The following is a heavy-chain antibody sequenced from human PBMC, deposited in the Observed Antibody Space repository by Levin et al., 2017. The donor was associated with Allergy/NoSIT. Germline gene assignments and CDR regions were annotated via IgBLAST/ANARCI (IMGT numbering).Heavy chain of an antibody. D-gene: IGHD2-2*01. Sequence: PGGSLRLSCAASGFTFSDYYMSWIRQAPGKGLEWVSYISSSSSYTNYADSVKGRFTISRDNAKNSLYLQMNSLRAEDTAVYYCARRVPAAISGVGVGWFDPWGQGTLVTVSS. CDR3: ARRVPAAISGVGVGWFDP. J-gene: IGHJ5*02. CDR2: ISSSSSYT. V-gene: IGHV3-11*03. CDR1: GFTFSDYY.